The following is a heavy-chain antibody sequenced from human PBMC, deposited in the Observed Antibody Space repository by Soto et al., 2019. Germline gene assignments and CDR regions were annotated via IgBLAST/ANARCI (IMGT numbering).Heavy chain of an antibody. J-gene: IGHJ5*02. CDR3: ARGGDVVVVVAATGWFDP. D-gene: IGHD2-15*01. V-gene: IGHV1-69*12. CDR2: IIPIFGTA. Sequence: QVQLVQSGAAVKKPGSSVKVSCKASGGTFSSYAISWVRQAPGQGLEWMGGIIPIFGTANYAQKFQGRVTITADESTSTAYMELSSLRSEDTAVYYCARGGDVVVVVAATGWFDPWGQGTLVTVSS. CDR1: GGTFSSYA.